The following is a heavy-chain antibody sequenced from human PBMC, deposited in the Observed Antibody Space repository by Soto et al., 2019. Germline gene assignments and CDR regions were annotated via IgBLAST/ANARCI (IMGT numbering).Heavy chain of an antibody. CDR1: GGSISSYY. D-gene: IGHD2-2*02. Sequence: SETLSLTCTVSGGSISSYYRGWIRQPPGKGLEWIGYIYYSGSTNYNPSLKSRVTISVDTSKNQFSLKLSSVTAADTAVYYCAGGCSSTSCYILGGGYYYYYMDVWGKGTTVTVSS. J-gene: IGHJ6*03. CDR2: IYYSGST. CDR3: AGGCSSTSCYILGGGYYYYYMDV. V-gene: IGHV4-59*08.